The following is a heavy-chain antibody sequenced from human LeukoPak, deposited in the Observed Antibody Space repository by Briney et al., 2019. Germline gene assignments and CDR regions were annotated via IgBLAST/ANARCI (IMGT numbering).Heavy chain of an antibody. J-gene: IGHJ3*02. V-gene: IGHV3-23*01. CDR3: ARGAIVFLEGLDAFDI. CDR1: RFSFSTFP. CDR2: ISAGGETT. Sequence: GGSLRLSCAASRFSFSTFPMGWVRQAPGKGLEWVSGISAGGETTFYADSVRGRLTISRDNSKNTLYLQMNSLRAEDTAVYYCARGAIVFLEGLDAFDIWGQGTMVTVSS. D-gene: IGHD3-3*01.